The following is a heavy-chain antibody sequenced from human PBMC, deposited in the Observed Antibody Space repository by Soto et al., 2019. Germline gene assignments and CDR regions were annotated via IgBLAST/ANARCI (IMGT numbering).Heavy chain of an antibody. V-gene: IGHV4-59*01. J-gene: IGHJ4*02. CDR3: ARYRREAVAGYTLDN. D-gene: IGHD6-13*01. CDR2: VYNSGST. CDR1: GGSISSNY. Sequence: SETLSLTCTVSGGSISSNYWTWIRQPPGKGLEWIGYVYNSGSTTYNPSLKSRVTISEDTSKTQFSLKVNSMTAADTAVYYCARYRREAVAGYTLDNWGQGILVTVSS.